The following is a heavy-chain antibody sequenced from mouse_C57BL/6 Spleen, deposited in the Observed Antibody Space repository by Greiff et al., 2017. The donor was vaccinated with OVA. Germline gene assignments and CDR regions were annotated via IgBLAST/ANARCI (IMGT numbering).Heavy chain of an antibody. D-gene: IGHD2-10*02. CDR3: APYDYYAMDY. J-gene: IGHJ4*01. V-gene: IGHV1-64*01. Sequence: QVQLKQPGAELVKPGASVKLSCKASGYTFTSYWMHWVKQRPGQGLEWIGMIHPNSGSTNYNEKFKSKATLTADKSSSTAYMQLSSLTSEDSAVYYCAPYDYYAMDYWGQGTSVTVSS. CDR1: GYTFTSYW. CDR2: IHPNSGST.